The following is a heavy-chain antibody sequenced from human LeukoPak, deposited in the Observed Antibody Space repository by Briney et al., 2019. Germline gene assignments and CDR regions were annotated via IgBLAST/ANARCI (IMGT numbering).Heavy chain of an antibody. D-gene: IGHD1/OR15-1a*01. J-gene: IGHJ4*02. CDR3: ARVNRDSYFDY. CDR1: GFTFSSYA. V-gene: IGHV3-72*01. CDR2: TRNKAKSYTT. Sequence: PGGSLRLSCAASGFTFSSYAMSWVRQAPGKGLEWVGRTRNKAKSYTTEYAASVKGRFTISRDDSKHSLYLQMNSLKTEDTAVYYCARVNRDSYFDYWGQGTLVTVSS.